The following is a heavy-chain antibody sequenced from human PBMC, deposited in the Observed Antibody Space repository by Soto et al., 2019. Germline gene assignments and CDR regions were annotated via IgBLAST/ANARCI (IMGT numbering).Heavy chain of an antibody. J-gene: IGHJ6*02. D-gene: IGHD4-17*01. CDR3: AKDLTSSPDRYYYYYGMDV. CDR2: ISGSGGST. Sequence: PGGSLRLSCAASGFTFSSYAMSWVRQAPGKGLEWVSAISGSGGSTYYADSVKGRFTISRDNSKNTLYLQMNSLRAEDTAVYYCAKDLTSSPDRYYYYYGMDVWGQGTTVTVSS. CDR1: GFTFSSYA. V-gene: IGHV3-23*01.